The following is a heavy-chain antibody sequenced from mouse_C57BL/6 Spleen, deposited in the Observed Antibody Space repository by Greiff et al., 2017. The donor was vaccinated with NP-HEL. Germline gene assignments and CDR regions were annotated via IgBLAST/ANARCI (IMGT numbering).Heavy chain of an antibody. V-gene: IGHV7-3*01. J-gene: IGHJ1*03. D-gene: IGHD1-1*01. CDR1: GFTFTDYY. CDR2: IRNKANGNTT. Sequence: EVMLVESGGGLVQPGGSLSLSCAASGFTFTDYYMSWVRQPPGKALEWLGFIRNKANGNTTEYSASVKGRFTISRDNAQSILYLQMNALRAEVSATYYCARRDYGSREYFDVWGTGTTVTVSS. CDR3: ARRDYGSREYFDV.